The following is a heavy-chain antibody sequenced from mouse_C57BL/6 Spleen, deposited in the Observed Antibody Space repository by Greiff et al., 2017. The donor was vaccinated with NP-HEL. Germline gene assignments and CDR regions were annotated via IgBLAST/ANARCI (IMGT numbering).Heavy chain of an antibody. CDR1: GFSFNTYA. CDR3: VRARRGYAMDY. V-gene: IGHV10-1*01. J-gene: IGHJ4*01. CDR2: IRSKSNNYAT. Sequence: GGGLVQPKGSLKLSCAASGFSFNTYAMNWVRQAPGKGLEWVARIRSKSNNYATYYADSVKDRFTISRDDSESMLYLQMNNLKTEDTAMYYCVRARRGYAMDYWGQGTSVTVSS.